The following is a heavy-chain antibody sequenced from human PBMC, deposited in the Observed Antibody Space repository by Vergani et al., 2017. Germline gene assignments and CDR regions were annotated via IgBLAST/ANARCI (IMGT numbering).Heavy chain of an antibody. J-gene: IGHJ4*02. CDR1: SGSISSGDYY. CDR3: ASQILGYCSSTSCPFDY. CDR2: IYYSGST. V-gene: IGHV4-30-4*01. D-gene: IGHD2-2*01. Sequence: QVQLQESGPGLVKPSQTLSLTCTVSSGSISSGDYYWSWIRQPPGKGLEWIGYIYYSGSTYYNPSLKSRVTISVDTSKNQFSLKLSSVTAADTAVYYCASQILGYCSSTSCPFDYWSQGSLVTVSS.